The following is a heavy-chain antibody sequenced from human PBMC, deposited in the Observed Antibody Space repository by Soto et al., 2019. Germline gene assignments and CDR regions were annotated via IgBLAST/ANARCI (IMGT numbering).Heavy chain of an antibody. CDR2: ISTNGGST. CDR3: VKGEYYYDSSGYYPFDY. D-gene: IGHD3-22*01. Sequence: EVQLVESGGGLVQPGGSLRLSCSASGFTFSIYAMHWVRQAPGKGLEYVSSISTNGGSTDYADSVKGRFTISRDNSQNTVYLQMSSLRVEDTAVYYCVKGEYYYDSSGYYPFDYWGQGTLVTVSS. CDR1: GFTFSIYA. J-gene: IGHJ4*02. V-gene: IGHV3-64D*06.